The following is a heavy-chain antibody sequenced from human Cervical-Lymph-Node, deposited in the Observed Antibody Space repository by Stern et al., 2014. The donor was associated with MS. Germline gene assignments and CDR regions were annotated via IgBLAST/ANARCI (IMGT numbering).Heavy chain of an antibody. Sequence: VQLVESGAEVKQPGSSVKVSCKASGGTFSSHAINWVRQAPGKGLEWVRGIIPIFGTPNYAQKVQDRVTITADESTSTAYMDLSSLRSEDTAVYYCATPSTVTVGGMDVWGQGTTVTVSS. V-gene: IGHV1-69*01. CDR3: ATPSTVTVGGMDV. CDR1: GGTFSSHA. D-gene: IGHD4-17*01. J-gene: IGHJ6*02. CDR2: IIPIFGTP.